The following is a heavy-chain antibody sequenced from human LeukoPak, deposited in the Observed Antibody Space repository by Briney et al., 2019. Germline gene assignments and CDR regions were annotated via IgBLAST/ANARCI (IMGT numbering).Heavy chain of an antibody. CDR2: IYYTGST. V-gene: IGHV4-59*08. Sequence: SETLSLTCTVSGDSMSNYYWSWIRQPPGKGLEWIGYIYYTGSTNYNPSLKSRVTISVDTSKNQFSLNLSSVTAADTAVYYCAKTVRYCSSTSCYHMDVWGQGTTVTVSS. J-gene: IGHJ6*02. D-gene: IGHD2-2*01. CDR3: AKTVRYCSSTSCYHMDV. CDR1: GDSMSNYY.